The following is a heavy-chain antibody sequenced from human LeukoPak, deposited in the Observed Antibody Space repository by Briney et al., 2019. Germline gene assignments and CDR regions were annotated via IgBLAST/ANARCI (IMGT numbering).Heavy chain of an antibody. Sequence: ASVKVSCKASGYTFTIYGISWVRQAPGQGLEWKGWISAYNGNTNYAQKHQGRVTMTTDTSTSTAYMELRSLRSDDTAVYYCAREQIKAGGKRGSDYWGQGTLVTVSS. CDR1: GYTFTIYG. J-gene: IGHJ4*02. CDR3: AREQIKAGGKRGSDY. CDR2: ISAYNGNT. V-gene: IGHV1-18*01. D-gene: IGHD6-13*01.